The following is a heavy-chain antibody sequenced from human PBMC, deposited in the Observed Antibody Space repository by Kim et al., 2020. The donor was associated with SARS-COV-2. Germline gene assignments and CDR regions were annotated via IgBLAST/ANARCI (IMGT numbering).Heavy chain of an antibody. Sequence: VKVSCKASGYTFTSYGISWVRQAPGQGLEWMGWISAYNGNTNYAQKLQGRVTMTTDTSTSTAYMELRSRRSDDTAVYYCARFNPYYYDSSGYLYGMDVWGQGTTVTVSS. CDR3: ARFNPYYYDSSGYLYGMDV. J-gene: IGHJ6*02. D-gene: IGHD3-22*01. CDR2: ISAYNGNT. V-gene: IGHV1-18*04. CDR1: GYTFTSYG.